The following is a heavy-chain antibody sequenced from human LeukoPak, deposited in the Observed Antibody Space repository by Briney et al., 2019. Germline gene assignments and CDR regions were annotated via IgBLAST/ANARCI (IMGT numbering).Heavy chain of an antibody. D-gene: IGHD3-3*01. CDR1: GGSFRGYY. V-gene: IGHV4-34*01. CDR2: INHSGST. Sequence: PSETLSLTCAVYGGSFRGYYWSWIRQPPGKGLEWIGEINHSGSTNYNPSLKSRVTISVDTSKNQFSLKLSSVTAADTAVYYCARGHLKRFFGYNWFDPWGQGTLVTVSS. J-gene: IGHJ5*02. CDR3: ARGHLKRFFGYNWFDP.